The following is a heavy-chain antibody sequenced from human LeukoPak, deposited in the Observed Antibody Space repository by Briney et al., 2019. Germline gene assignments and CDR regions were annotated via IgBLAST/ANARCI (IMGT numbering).Heavy chain of an antibody. D-gene: IGHD2-15*01. Sequence: GASVKVSCKAFGYTFTSNYMHWVRQAPGQGPEWMGVISPSGGSTTYAQKFQGRVTLTRDMSTSTDYLELSSLRAEDTALYYCARDRRRWFFGDAFDIWGQGTKVTVSS. CDR3: ARDRRRWFFGDAFDI. J-gene: IGHJ3*02. CDR2: ISPSGGST. V-gene: IGHV1-46*01. CDR1: GYTFTSNY.